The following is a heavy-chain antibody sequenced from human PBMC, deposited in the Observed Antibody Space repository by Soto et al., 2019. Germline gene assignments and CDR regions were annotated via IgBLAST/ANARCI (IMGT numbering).Heavy chain of an antibody. CDR2: IIPVFGTA. D-gene: IGHD3-10*01. Sequence: SVKVSCKASGGTFSSYAISWVRQAPGQGLEWMGGIIPVFGTANYAQKFQGRVTITADESTSTAYMELSSQRSEDTAVYYCERGNFGGNYYYGMDVWGQGTTVTVSS. CDR3: ERGNFGGNYYYGMDV. CDR1: GGTFSSYA. J-gene: IGHJ6*02. V-gene: IGHV1-69*13.